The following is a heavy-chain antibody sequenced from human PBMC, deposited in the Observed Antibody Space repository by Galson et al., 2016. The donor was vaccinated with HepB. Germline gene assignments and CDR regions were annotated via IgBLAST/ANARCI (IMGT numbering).Heavy chain of an antibody. CDR3: ARGTRPYSNYPPTLDY. V-gene: IGHV4-59*01. CDR2: MYYSGGS. J-gene: IGHJ4*02. D-gene: IGHD4-11*01. Sequence: LSLTCTVSGGSMSSYYWTWIRQPPGKGLEWIGYMYYSGGSNYNPSLKSRVTISIDTSKNQFSVKLRSVTAADTAVYFRARGTRPYSNYPPTLDYWGQGTLVTVSS. CDR1: GGSMSSYY.